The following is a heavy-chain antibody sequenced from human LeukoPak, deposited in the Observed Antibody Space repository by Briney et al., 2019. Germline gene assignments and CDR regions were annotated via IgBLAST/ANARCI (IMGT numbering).Heavy chain of an antibody. Sequence: RASVTVSFKASGYTFTGYYMHWVRQAPGQGLEWMGWINPNSGGTNYAQKFQGRVTMTRDTSISTAYMELSRLRSDDTAVYYCARVDTAMVTNYWGQGTLVTVSS. D-gene: IGHD5-18*01. CDR2: INPNSGGT. CDR3: ARVDTAMVTNY. V-gene: IGHV1-2*02. CDR1: GYTFTGYY. J-gene: IGHJ4*02.